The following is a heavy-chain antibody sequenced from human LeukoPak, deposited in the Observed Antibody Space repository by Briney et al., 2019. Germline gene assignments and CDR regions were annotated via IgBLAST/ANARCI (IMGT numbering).Heavy chain of an antibody. CDR3: ARVDTVMAYYFDL. J-gene: IGHJ4*02. V-gene: IGHV3-21*01. Sequence: GGSLRLSCAASGFTFNGYSMNWVRQAPGKGLEWVSSISTSSSYIYYADSVKGRFTISRNNPKNSLYLQMNSLRAEDTAVYYCARVDTVMAYYFDLWGQGTLVTVSS. CDR1: GFTFNGYS. CDR2: ISTSSSYI. D-gene: IGHD5-18*01.